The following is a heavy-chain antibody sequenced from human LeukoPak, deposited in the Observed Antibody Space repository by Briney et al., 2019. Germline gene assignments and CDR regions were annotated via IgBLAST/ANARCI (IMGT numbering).Heavy chain of an antibody. J-gene: IGHJ6*02. CDR1: GGSISSYY. Sequence: SETLSLTCTVSGGSISSYYWSWIRQPPGKGLEWIGYIYYSGSTNYNPSLKSRVTISVDTSKNQFSLKLSSVTAADTAVYYCARFKGEAAAGVMDVWGQGTTVTVSS. CDR3: ARFKGEAAAGVMDV. CDR2: IYYSGST. V-gene: IGHV4-59*12. D-gene: IGHD6-13*01.